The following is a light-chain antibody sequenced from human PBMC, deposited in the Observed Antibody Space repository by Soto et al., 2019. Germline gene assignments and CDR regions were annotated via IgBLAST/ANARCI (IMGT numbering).Light chain of an antibody. CDR3: QQYRSYSWT. CDR1: QSVSSW. Sequence: DVQLTQSPSTLSASVGDRVTITCRASQSVSSWLAWYQAKPGKAPNLLIYKASPLESGVPSRFSGSGSGTEVTLTISSLQPDDFATYYCQQYRSYSWTFGQGTKVEI. CDR2: KAS. V-gene: IGKV1-5*03. J-gene: IGKJ1*01.